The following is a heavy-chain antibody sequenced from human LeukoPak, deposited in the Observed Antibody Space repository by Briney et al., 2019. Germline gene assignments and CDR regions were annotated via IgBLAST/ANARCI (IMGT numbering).Heavy chain of an antibody. V-gene: IGHV1-69*05. CDR2: IIPIFGTA. Sequence: SVKVSCKASGGTFSSCAISWVRQAPGQGLEWMGGIIPIFGTANYAQKLQGRVTMTTDTSTSTAYMELRSLRSDDTAVYYCARVLVRASSSSRYFDYWGQGTLVTVSS. CDR3: ARVLVRASSSSRYFDY. J-gene: IGHJ4*02. CDR1: GGTFSSCA. D-gene: IGHD6-6*01.